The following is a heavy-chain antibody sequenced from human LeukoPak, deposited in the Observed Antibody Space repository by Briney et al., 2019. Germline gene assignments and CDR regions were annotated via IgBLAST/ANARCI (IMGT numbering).Heavy chain of an antibody. CDR3: ARAPQWLVPDY. J-gene: IGHJ4*02. Sequence: SETLSLTCAVYGGSFSGYYWSWIRQPPGKGLEWIGEINHSGSTNYNPSLKSRATISVDTSKNQFSLKLSSVTAADTAVYYCARAPQWLVPDYWGQGTLVTVSS. CDR2: INHSGST. V-gene: IGHV4-34*01. D-gene: IGHD6-19*01. CDR1: GGSFSGYY.